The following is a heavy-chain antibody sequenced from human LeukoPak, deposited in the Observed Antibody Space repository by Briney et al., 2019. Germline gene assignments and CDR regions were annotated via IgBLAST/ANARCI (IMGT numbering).Heavy chain of an antibody. J-gene: IGHJ6*03. Sequence: ETLSLTCTVSGGSISSYYWSWIRQPAGKGLEWIGRIYTSGSTNYNPSLKSRVTMSVDTSKNQFSLKLSSVTAADTAVYYCARVSVATSANYYYYYMDVWGKGTTVTISS. D-gene: IGHD5-12*01. CDR2: IYTSGST. CDR1: GGSISSYY. CDR3: ARVSVATSANYYYYYMDV. V-gene: IGHV4-4*07.